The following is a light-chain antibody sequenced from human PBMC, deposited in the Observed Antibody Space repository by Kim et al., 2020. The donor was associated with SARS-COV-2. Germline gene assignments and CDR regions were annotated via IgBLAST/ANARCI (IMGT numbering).Light chain of an antibody. CDR1: QSVRNN. V-gene: IGKV3-15*01. Sequence: SPGERATLSCRASQSVRNNLAWYQQRPGQAPRLLIHSASTRATGIPVRFTGSGSGTEFTLTISNLQSEDFAIYYCQQYNEWPPWTFGQGTKV. J-gene: IGKJ1*01. CDR2: SAS. CDR3: QQYNEWPPWT.